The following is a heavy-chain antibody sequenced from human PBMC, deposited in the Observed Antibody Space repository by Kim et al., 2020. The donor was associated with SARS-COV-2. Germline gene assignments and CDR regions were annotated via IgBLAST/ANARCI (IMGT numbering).Heavy chain of an antibody. CDR2: GGST. D-gene: IGHD3-10*01. Sequence: GGSTYYADSVKGRFTISRDNSKNTLYLQMSSLRAEDTAVYYCVKIGSILYWGQGTLVTVSS. V-gene: IGHV3-64D*09. J-gene: IGHJ4*02. CDR3: VKIGSILY.